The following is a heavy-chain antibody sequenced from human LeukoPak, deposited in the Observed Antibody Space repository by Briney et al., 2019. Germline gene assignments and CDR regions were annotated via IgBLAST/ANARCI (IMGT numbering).Heavy chain of an antibody. CDR3: ARGDTTVTAYYFDY. V-gene: IGHV3-23*01. D-gene: IGHD4-17*01. CDR2: ISGSGGST. CDR1: GFTFSSYA. Sequence: GGSLRLSCAASGFTFSSYAMSWVRQAPGKGLEWVSAISGSGGSTYYADSVKGRFTISRDNSKNSLYLQMNSLRAEDTAVYYCARGDTTVTAYYFDYWGQGTLVTVSS. J-gene: IGHJ4*02.